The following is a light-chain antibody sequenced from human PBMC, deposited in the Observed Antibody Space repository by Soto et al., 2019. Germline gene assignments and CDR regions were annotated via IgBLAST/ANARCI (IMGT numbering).Light chain of an antibody. V-gene: IGKV1-5*03. CDR3: QQSYSTLRT. CDR2: KAS. Sequence: DIQMTQSPSALAASVGDRVTISCRASQTISGWLAWYQQKPGKAPKLLIYKASSLQSGVPSRFSGSGYGTHFTLTISSLQPEDFATYYCQQSYSTLRTFGQGTRGDIK. CDR1: QTISGW. J-gene: IGKJ1*01.